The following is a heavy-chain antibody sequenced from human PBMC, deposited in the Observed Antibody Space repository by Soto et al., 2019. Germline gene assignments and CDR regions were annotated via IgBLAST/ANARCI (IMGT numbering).Heavy chain of an antibody. CDR2: IYHGGST. CDR3: ARGERLGLDY. Sequence: SETLSLTCAVSGGSISSGGYSWSWFRQPPGKGLEWIGYIYHGGSTYYNPSLKSRVTISVDRSKNQFSLKLSSVTAADTAGYYCARGERLGLDYWGQGTLVTVSS. J-gene: IGHJ4*02. CDR1: GGSISSGGYS. D-gene: IGHD6-19*01. V-gene: IGHV4-30-2*01.